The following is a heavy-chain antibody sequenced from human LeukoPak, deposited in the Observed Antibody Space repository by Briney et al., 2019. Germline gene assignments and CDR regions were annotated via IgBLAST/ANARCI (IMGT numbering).Heavy chain of an antibody. CDR1: GYTFTSYD. Sequence: GASVKVSCKASGYTFTSYDINWVRQATGQGLEWMGWTNPNSGNTGYAQKFQGRVTMTRNTSISTAYMELSSLRSEDTAVYYCARIVVPAAKGLYYYYMDVWGKGTTVTVSS. V-gene: IGHV1-8*01. D-gene: IGHD2-2*01. J-gene: IGHJ6*03. CDR3: ARIVVPAAKGLYYYYMDV. CDR2: TNPNSGNT.